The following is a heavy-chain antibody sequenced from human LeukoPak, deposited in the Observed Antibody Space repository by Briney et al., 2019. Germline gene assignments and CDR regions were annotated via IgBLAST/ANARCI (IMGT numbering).Heavy chain of an antibody. CDR2: VWHDGSNR. CDR1: GFTFSSYA. D-gene: IGHD3-10*01. J-gene: IGHJ4*02. CDR3: ARELFGSGSRPDY. V-gene: IGHV3-33*01. Sequence: SGGSLRLSCTAPGFTFSSYAIHWIRQAPGKGLEWVALVWHDGSNRYYSEAVKGRFTISRDNSKNTVYLQINSLRAEDTAVYYCARELFGSGSRPDYWGQGTRVTVSS.